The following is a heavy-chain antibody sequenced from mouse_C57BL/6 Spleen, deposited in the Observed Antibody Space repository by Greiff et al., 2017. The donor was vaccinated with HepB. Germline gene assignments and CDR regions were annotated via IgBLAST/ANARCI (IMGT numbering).Heavy chain of an antibody. CDR3: AREDTTVVAYWYFDV. D-gene: IGHD1-1*01. Sequence: QVQLKESGPELVKPGASVKISCKASGYAFSSSWMNWVKQRPGKGLEWIGRIYPGDGDTNYNGKFKGKATLTADKSSSTAYMQLSSLTSEDSAVYFCAREDTTVVAYWYFDVWGTGTTVTVSS. CDR2: IYPGDGDT. V-gene: IGHV1-82*01. J-gene: IGHJ1*03. CDR1: GYAFSSSW.